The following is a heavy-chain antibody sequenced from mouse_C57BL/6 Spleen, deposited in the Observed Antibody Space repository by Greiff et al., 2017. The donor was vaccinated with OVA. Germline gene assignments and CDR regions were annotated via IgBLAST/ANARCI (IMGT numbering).Heavy chain of an antibody. CDR2: IDPSDSYT. D-gene: IGHD1-1*01. Sequence: QVQLQQPGAELVKPGASVKLSCKASGYTFTSYWMQWVKQRPGQGLEWIGEIDPSDSYTNYNQKFKGKATLTVDTSSITAYMQLSSLTSEDSAVYYCATGDYYGSSSWFAYWGQGTLVTVSA. CDR1: GYTFTSYW. V-gene: IGHV1-50*01. CDR3: ATGDYYGSSSWFAY. J-gene: IGHJ3*01.